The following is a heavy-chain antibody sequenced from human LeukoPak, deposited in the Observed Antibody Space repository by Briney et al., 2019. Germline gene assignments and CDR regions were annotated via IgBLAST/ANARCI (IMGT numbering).Heavy chain of an antibody. CDR1: GGSMSSTKW. D-gene: IGHD1-14*01. Sequence: SGTLSLTCAVSGGSMSSTKWWSWVRQPPGKGLEWIGEIYHSGSANYNPSLKSRITISVDKSKNQVSLNLTSVTAADTAVYYCATSTVMNHYCFDYWAQGTLVTVSS. CDR2: IYHSGSA. V-gene: IGHV4-4*02. CDR3: ATSTVMNHYCFDY. J-gene: IGHJ4*02.